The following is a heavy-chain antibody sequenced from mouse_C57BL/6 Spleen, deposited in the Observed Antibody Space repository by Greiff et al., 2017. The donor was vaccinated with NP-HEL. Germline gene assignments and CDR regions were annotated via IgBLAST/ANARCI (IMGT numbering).Heavy chain of an antibody. CDR2: IDPETGGT. CDR3: TRSSFLYDGYYVPFAY. CDR1: GYTFTDYE. Sequence: QVQLQQSGAELVRPGASVTLSCKASGYTFTDYEMHWVKQTPVHGLEWIGAIDPETGGTAYNQKFKGKAILTADKSSSTAYMELRSLTSEDSAVYYCTRSSFLYDGYYVPFAYWGQGTLVTVSA. J-gene: IGHJ3*01. V-gene: IGHV1-15*01. D-gene: IGHD2-3*01.